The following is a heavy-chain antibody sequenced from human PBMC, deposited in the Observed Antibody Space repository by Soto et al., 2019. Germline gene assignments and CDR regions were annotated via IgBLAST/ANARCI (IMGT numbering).Heavy chain of an antibody. CDR1: TDSFNDYY. V-gene: IGHV4-59*13. CDR2: IYHTGNT. J-gene: IGHJ3*02. Sequence: QVRLHESGPGLVKPSETLSLTCTVSTDSFNDYYWSWIRQPPGKGLEWIGSIYHTGNTNYNPSLESRVSISVDTSKIQFSQILSSVTAADTAVYYCARDVGIHDAFDIWGQGTLVTVSS. CDR3: ARDVGIHDAFDI. D-gene: IGHD5-18*01.